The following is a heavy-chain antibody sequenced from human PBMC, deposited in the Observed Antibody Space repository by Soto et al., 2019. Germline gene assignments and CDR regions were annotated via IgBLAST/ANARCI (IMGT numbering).Heavy chain of an antibody. Sequence: QVQLVQSGAEVKKPGASVKVSCKASGYTFTSYGISWVRQAPGQGLEWMGWISAYNGNTNYAQKLQGRVTMTTDTSTSTAYMELRSLRSDDTAVYYCATANCGGDCYSDNWFDPWGQGTLVNVSS. J-gene: IGHJ5*02. V-gene: IGHV1-18*04. D-gene: IGHD2-21*02. CDR1: GYTFTSYG. CDR2: ISAYNGNT. CDR3: ATANCGGDCYSDNWFDP.